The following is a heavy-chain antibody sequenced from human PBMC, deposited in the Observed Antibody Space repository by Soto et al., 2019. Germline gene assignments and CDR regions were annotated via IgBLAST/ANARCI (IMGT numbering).Heavy chain of an antibody. Sequence: LETLSLTCAVSGGSISSRSSYWGWIRLSPGKGLEWIGSLFYNGNTYYNPSLKNRITMTVDTSKNCFSLKLRSATAADTAIYYCARVDMDYYDSSGLPIDAFDIWGQGTMVTVSS. D-gene: IGHD3-22*01. J-gene: IGHJ3*02. CDR2: LFYNGNT. CDR3: ARVDMDYYDSSGLPIDAFDI. CDR1: GGSISSRSSY. V-gene: IGHV4-39*02.